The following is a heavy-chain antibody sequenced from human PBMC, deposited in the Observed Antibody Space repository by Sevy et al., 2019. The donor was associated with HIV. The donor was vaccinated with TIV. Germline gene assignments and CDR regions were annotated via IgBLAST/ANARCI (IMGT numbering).Heavy chain of an antibody. CDR2: INPNSGGT. D-gene: IGHD1-26*01. V-gene: IGHV1-2*06. CDR3: ARDRDFDVGFDY. CDR1: GYTFTGYY. Sequence: ASVKVSCKASGYTFTGYYMHWVRQAPGQGLEWKGRINPNSGGTNYAQKFQGRVTMTRDTSISTAYMELSRLRSDDTAVYYCARDRDFDVGFDYWGQGTLVTVSS. J-gene: IGHJ4*02.